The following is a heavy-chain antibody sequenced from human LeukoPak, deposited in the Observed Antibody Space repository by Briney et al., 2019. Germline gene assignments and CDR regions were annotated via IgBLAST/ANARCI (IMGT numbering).Heavy chain of an antibody. CDR2: IYSGGST. CDR3: ARIEQNGDYFDY. V-gene: IGHV3-53*01. CDR1: GFTVSSNY. D-gene: IGHD4-17*01. Sequence: GGSLRLSCAASGFTVSSNYMSWVRQAPGKGLEWVSVIYSGGSTYYADSVKGRFTISRNNSKNTLYLQMNSLRAEDTAVYYCARIEQNGDYFDYWGQGTLVTVSS. J-gene: IGHJ4*02.